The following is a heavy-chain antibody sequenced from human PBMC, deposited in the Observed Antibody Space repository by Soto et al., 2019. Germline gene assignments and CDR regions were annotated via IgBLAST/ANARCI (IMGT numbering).Heavy chain of an antibody. CDR3: XXXXXXXXXXXXXXHYTTDAFDI. CDR2: IKQDGSEK. J-gene: IGHJ3*02. CDR1: GFTFSRYW. V-gene: IGHV3-7*01. D-gene: IGHD3-3*01. Sequence: EVQLVESGGGLVQPGGSLRLSCAASGFTFSRYWMSWVRQAPGKGLEWVANIKQDGSEKYYVESVKGRFTMSRDNTKXXXXXXXXXXXXXXXXXXXXXXXXXXXXXXXXXXHYTTDAFDIWGQGRMVTVSS.